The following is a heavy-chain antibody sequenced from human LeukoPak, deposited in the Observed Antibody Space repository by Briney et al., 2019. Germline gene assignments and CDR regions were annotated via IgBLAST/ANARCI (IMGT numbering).Heavy chain of an antibody. CDR2: ISAYNGNT. CDR3: ARVSPPPTTVTKDP. D-gene: IGHD4-17*01. V-gene: IGHV1-18*01. Sequence: GASVKVSCKASGYTFTSYGISWVRQAPGQGLEWMGWISAYNGNTNYAQKLQGRVTMTTDTSTSTAYMELRSLRSDDTAVYYCARVSPPPTTVTKDPWGQGTPVTVSS. CDR1: GYTFTSYG. J-gene: IGHJ5*02.